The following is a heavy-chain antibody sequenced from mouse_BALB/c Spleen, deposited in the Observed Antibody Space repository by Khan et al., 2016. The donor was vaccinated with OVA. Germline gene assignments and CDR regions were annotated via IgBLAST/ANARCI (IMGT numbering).Heavy chain of an antibody. V-gene: IGHV3-2*02. J-gene: IGHJ2*01. CDR2: ISYSGNT. Sequence: EVQLQESGPGLVKPSQSLSLTCTVTGYSITSDYARNWIRQFPGNKLEWMGYISYSGNTNYNPSLRSRISITRDTSKNQFFLQLNSVTTEDTATYYCARSYGGDFDYLGQGTTLTVSS. CDR1: GYSITSDYA. D-gene: IGHD1-1*02. CDR3: ARSYGGDFDY.